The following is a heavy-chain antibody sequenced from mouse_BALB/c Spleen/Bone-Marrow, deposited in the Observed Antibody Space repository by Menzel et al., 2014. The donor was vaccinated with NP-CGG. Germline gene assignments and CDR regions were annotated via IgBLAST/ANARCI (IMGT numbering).Heavy chain of an antibody. V-gene: IGHV4-1*02. D-gene: IGHD1-1*01. CDR1: GFDFSGYW. Sequence: EVKLMESGGGLVQPGRSLKLSCAASGFDFSGYWMSWVRQAPGKGLEWIGEINPDSSTINYTPSLKDKFIISRDNAKNTLYLQMSKVRSEDTALYYCARLGYYGVIAYWGQGTSVTVSS. CDR3: ARLGYYGVIAY. J-gene: IGHJ4*01. CDR2: INPDSSTI.